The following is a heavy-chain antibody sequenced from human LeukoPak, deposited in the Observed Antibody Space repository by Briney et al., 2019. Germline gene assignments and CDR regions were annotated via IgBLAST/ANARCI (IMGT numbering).Heavy chain of an antibody. CDR2: MSPNSGHT. Sequence: ASVKVSCKSSGYTFTRYDINWVRQVTGQGLEWMGWMSPNSGHTGYAQKFQGRVTFTRNTSISTAYMELSSLRSEDTAVYYCARVVVVAATDYYYYMDVWGKGTTVTVSS. D-gene: IGHD2-15*01. CDR1: GYTFTRYD. CDR3: ARVVVVAATDYYYYMDV. J-gene: IGHJ6*03. V-gene: IGHV1-8*03.